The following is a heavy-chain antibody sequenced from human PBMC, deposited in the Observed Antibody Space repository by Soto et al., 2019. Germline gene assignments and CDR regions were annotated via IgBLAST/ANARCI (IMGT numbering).Heavy chain of an antibody. CDR1: RFTFSYYA. J-gene: IGHJ4*02. Sequence: GGSLRLSCAASRFTFSYYAMHWVRQAPGKGLEWVAVISYDGSNKYYADSVKGRFTISRDNSKNTLYLQMNSLRAEDTAVYYCAKVISSVAGKWFDYWGQGTLVTVSS. CDR2: ISYDGSNK. D-gene: IGHD6-19*01. V-gene: IGHV3-30*04. CDR3: AKVISSVAGKWFDY.